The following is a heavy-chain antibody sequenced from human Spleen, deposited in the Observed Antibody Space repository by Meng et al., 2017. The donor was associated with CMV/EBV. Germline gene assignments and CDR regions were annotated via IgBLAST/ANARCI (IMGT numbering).Heavy chain of an antibody. CDR2: IYYSGST. CDR1: GGSFSSGDYY. CDR3: GRGGDGGFYYFDH. V-gene: IGHV4-30-4*08. D-gene: IGHD4-23*01. Sequence: GQLGESGPGMVKPSHALSLPCNASGGSFSSGDYYWGWHRPPPGKGLEWIGYIYYSGSTYYNPSLKSRVTISVDTSKNQFFLMLSSVTAADAAVYYCGRGGDGGFYYFDHWGQGTLVTVSS. J-gene: IGHJ4*02.